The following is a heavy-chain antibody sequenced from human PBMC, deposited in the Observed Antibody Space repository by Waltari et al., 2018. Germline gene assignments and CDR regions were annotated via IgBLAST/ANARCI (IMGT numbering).Heavy chain of an antibody. CDR3: ARIYGSGTFIYMDV. CDR2: IYPGATP. J-gene: IGHJ6*03. CDR1: GGSIISYY. Sequence: QVQLQESGPGLVKPSETLSLTCTVSGGSIISYYWSWIRQPAGQGREWIWRIYPGATPHDNPSPQTRIMMSVDTSQNQFSLKLSSVTAADTAVYYCARIYGSGTFIYMDVWGKGTTVTVSS. D-gene: IGHD3-10*01. V-gene: IGHV4-4*07.